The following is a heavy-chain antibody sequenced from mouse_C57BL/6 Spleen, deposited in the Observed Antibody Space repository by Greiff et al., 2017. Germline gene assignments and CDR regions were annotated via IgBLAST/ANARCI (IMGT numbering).Heavy chain of an antibody. CDR1: GYTFTDYY. Sequence: SGPVLVKPGASVKMSCKASGYTFTDYYMNWVKQSHGKSLEWIGVINPYNGGTSYNQKFKGKATLTVDKSSSTAYMDLNSLTAEDSAVYYCASDYYGSSYGAYWGQGTLVTVSA. D-gene: IGHD1-1*01. CDR2: INPYNGGT. J-gene: IGHJ3*01. CDR3: ASDYYGSSYGAY. V-gene: IGHV1-19*01.